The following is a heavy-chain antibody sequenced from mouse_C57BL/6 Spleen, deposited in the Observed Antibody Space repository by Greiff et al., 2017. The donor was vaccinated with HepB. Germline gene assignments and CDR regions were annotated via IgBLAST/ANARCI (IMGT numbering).Heavy chain of an antibody. CDR1: GYSITSDY. CDR3: ARSDYYGSSSYYFDY. V-gene: IGHV3-8*01. CDR2: ISYSGST. J-gene: IGHJ2*01. Sequence: EVKVVESGPGLAKPSQTLSLTCSVTGYSITSDYWNWIRKFPGNKLEYMGYISYSGSTYYNPSLKSRISITRDTSKNQYYLQLNSVTTEDTATYYCARSDYYGSSSYYFDYWGQGTTLTVSS. D-gene: IGHD1-1*01.